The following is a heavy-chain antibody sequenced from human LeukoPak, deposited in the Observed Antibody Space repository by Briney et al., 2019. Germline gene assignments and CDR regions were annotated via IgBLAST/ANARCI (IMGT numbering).Heavy chain of an antibody. J-gene: IGHJ4*02. CDR2: IYYSGST. CDR1: GASISSYY. V-gene: IGHV4-59*08. D-gene: IGHD2-15*01. Sequence: PSETPSLTCTVSGASISSYYWSWIRQPPGKGLEWIGYIYYSGSTNYNPSLKSRVTISVDTSKNQFSLKLSSVTAADTAVYYCARHVRDCSGGTCFSTSPFDYWGQGTLVTVSS. CDR3: ARHVRDCSGGTCFSTSPFDY.